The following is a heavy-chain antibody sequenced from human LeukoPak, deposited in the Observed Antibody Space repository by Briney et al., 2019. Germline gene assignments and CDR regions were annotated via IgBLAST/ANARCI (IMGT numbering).Heavy chain of an antibody. J-gene: IGHJ5*02. V-gene: IGHV4-34*01. D-gene: IGHD1-26*01. CDR3: ARAGGSSWFDP. CDR2: INHSGST. Sequence: SETLSLTCAVYGGSFSGYYRSWIRQPPGKGLEWIGEINHSGSTNYNPSLKSRVTISVDTSKNQFSLKLSSVTAADTAVYYCARAGGSSWFDPWGQGTLVTVSS. CDR1: GGSFSGYY.